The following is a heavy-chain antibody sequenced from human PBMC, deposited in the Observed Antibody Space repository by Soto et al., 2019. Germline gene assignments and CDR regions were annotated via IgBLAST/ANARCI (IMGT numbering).Heavy chain of an antibody. J-gene: IGHJ6*01. D-gene: IGHD5-12*01. CDR3: ASCYSGYGDKYYYYYGMDV. CDR1: GFTFSSYA. Sequence: QVQLVESGGGVVQPGRSLRLSCAASGFTFSSYAMHWVRQAPGKGLEWVAVISYDGSNKYYADSVKGRFTISRDNSKNTLYLQMNSLRAEDTAVYYCASCYSGYGDKYYYYYGMDVW. CDR2: ISYDGSNK. V-gene: IGHV3-30-3*01.